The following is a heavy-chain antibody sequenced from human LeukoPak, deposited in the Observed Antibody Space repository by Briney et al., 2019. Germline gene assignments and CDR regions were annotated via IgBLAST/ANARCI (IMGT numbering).Heavy chain of an antibody. Sequence: GESLKISCKASGYLFITQWIAWVRQMPGKGLEWMGVILPSDSDVTYSPSFQGHVTISVDKSISTMFLQWGSSEASDTAIYYCATGPFCRGGDCYDYWGQGTLVTVSS. CDR2: ILPSDSDV. D-gene: IGHD2-21*01. J-gene: IGHJ4*02. CDR3: ATGPFCRGGDCYDY. CDR1: GYLFITQW. V-gene: IGHV5-51*01.